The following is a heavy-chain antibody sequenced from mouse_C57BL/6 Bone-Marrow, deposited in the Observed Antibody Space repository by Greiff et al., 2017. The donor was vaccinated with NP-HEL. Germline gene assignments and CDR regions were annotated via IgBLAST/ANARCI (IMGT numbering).Heavy chain of an antibody. V-gene: IGHV3-6*01. CDR2: ISYDGSN. CDR1: GYSITSGYY. Sequence: EVQLQESGPGLVKPSQSLSLTCSVTGYSITSGYYWNWIRQFPGNKLEWMGYISYDGSNNYNPSLKNRTSITRDTSKNQYFLKLNSVTTEDTATYYCASLLRILFAYWGQGTLVTVSA. J-gene: IGHJ3*01. CDR3: ASLLRILFAY. D-gene: IGHD1-1*01.